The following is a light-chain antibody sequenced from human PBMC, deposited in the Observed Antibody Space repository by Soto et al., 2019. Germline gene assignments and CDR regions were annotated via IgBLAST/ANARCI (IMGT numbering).Light chain of an antibody. CDR2: SNN. CDR3: AAWDDSLNGFYV. V-gene: IGLV1-44*01. Sequence: QSVLTQPPSASGTPGQRVTISCSGSSSNIGSNTVNWYQQLPGTAPKLLIYSNNQRPSGVPDRFSGSKSGTSASLAISGLRSVDEADYYCAAWDDSLNGFYVFGTGTKLTVL. J-gene: IGLJ1*01. CDR1: SSNIGSNT.